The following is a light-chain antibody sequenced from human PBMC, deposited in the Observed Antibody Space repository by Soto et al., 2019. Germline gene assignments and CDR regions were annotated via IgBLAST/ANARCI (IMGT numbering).Light chain of an antibody. CDR3: QQYGSSPSP. J-gene: IGKJ2*01. V-gene: IGKV3-20*01. Sequence: EIVLTQSPGTLSLSPGERATLSCRASQSVSSSYLAWYQQKPGQAPRLLIYGASSRATGIPDRFSGSGSGTDFTLTISSREPEDFAVYYCQQYGSSPSPFGQGTKLEIK. CDR1: QSVSSSY. CDR2: GAS.